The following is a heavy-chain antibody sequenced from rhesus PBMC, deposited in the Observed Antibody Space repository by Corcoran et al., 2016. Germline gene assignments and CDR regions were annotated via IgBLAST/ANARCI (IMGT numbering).Heavy chain of an antibody. CDR1: GFTFSNYG. CDR3: AKAAYTSGWSFDY. D-gene: IGHD6S26*01. Sequence: EVQLVESGGGLVQPGGSLRLSCAASGFTFSNYGMSWVRQAPGKGLEWVSYIRSACDDTHYADSVKGRFTISRDNAKNTLSLQMNSLRPEDTAVYFCAKAAYTSGWSFDYWGQGVLVTVSA. V-gene: IGHV3S5*01. J-gene: IGHJ4*01. CDR2: IRSACDDT.